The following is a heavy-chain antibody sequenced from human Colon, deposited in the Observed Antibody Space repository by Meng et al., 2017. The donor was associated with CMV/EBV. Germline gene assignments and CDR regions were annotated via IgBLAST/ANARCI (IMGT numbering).Heavy chain of an antibody. Sequence: GESLKISCAASGFTFSSYSMTWVRQAPGKGLEWVSSISSSSRSIYYADSVRGRFTISRDNAKNSLYLQMNSLRAEDTAVYYCARDRGYCSSTSCSRDYGMDVWGQGTTVTVSS. V-gene: IGHV3-21*01. CDR3: ARDRGYCSSTSCSRDYGMDV. CDR1: GFTFSSYS. J-gene: IGHJ6*02. CDR2: ISSSSRSI. D-gene: IGHD2-2*01.